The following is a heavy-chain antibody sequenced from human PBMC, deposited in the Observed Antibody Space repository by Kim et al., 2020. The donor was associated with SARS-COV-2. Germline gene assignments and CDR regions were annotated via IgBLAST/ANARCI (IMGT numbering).Heavy chain of an antibody. CDR1: GGSFSGYY. CDR3: ARGGVTQLDY. V-gene: IGHV4-34*01. Sequence: SETLSLTCAVYGGSFSGYYWSWIRQPPGKGLEWIGEINHSGSTNYNPSLKSRVTISVDTSKNQFSLKLSSVTAADTAVYYCARGGVTQLDYWGQGTLVTVSS. D-gene: IGHD3-10*01. J-gene: IGHJ4*02. CDR2: INHSGST.